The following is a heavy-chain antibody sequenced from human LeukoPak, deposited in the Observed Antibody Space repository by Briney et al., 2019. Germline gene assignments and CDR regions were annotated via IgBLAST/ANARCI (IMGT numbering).Heavy chain of an antibody. V-gene: IGHV5-10-1*01. J-gene: IGHJ5*01. CDR2: IDPSDSYS. CDR3: ARRPAGVLADTDFLES. D-gene: IGHD3-16*01. CDR1: GQNFRTHY. Sequence: HGESLKISCAASGQNFRTHYINWLRQMPGKGLEWMGRIDPSDSYSYYSPSFQGHVTMNADKSTNTAYLQWNSLKTSDTAIYYCARRPAGVLADTDFLESWGQGTLVIVSS.